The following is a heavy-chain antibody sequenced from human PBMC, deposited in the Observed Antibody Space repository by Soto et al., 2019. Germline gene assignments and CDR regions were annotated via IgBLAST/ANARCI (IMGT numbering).Heavy chain of an antibody. J-gene: IGHJ6*02. Sequence: GGSLRLSCTASGFTFGDYAMSWVRQAPGKGLEWVGFIRSKAYGGTTEYAASVKGRFTISRDDSKSIAYLQMNSLKTEDTAVYYCTRELGITMYVWGQGTTVTVSS. CDR3: TRELGITMYV. CDR2: IRSKAYGGTT. CDR1: GFTFGDYA. V-gene: IGHV3-49*04. D-gene: IGHD1-26*01.